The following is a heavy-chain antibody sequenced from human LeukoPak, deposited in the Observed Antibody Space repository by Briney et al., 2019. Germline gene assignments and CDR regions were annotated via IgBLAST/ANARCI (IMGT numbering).Heavy chain of an antibody. Sequence: PSETLSLTCAVYGGSFSGYYWSWIRQPPGKGLEWIGEINHSGSTNYNPSLKSRVTISVDTSKNQFSLRLSSVTAADTAVYYCARGAVVTAIGARTGIDYWGQGTLATVSS. J-gene: IGHJ4*02. CDR1: GGSFSGYY. CDR3: ARGAVVTAIGARTGIDY. D-gene: IGHD2-21*02. CDR2: INHSGST. V-gene: IGHV4-34*01.